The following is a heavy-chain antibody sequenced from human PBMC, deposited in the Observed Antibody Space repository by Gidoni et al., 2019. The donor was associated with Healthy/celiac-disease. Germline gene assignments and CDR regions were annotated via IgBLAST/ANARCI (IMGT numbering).Heavy chain of an antibody. D-gene: IGHD3-22*01. CDR3: AKDSGGITMIVVVKYYYYMDV. J-gene: IGHJ6*03. V-gene: IGHV3-23*01. CDR2: ISGSGGST. CDR1: GVTLSSSA. Sequence: EVQLLESGGGLVQPGGSVRLSGAASGVTLSSSAMRWVRPAPGKGLGLVSAISGSGGSTDYADSVKGRFTISRDNSKNTLYLQMNSLRAEDTAVYYCAKDSGGITMIVVVKYYYYMDVWGKGTTVTVSS.